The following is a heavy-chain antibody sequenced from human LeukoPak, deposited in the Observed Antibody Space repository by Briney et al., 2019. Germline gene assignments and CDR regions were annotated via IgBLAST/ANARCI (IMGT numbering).Heavy chain of an antibody. CDR2: ISSSGSTI. V-gene: IGHV3-48*03. J-gene: IGHJ6*03. CDR1: GFTFSSYE. CDR3: ARGDDYVWGSYRVYYYYYYMDV. D-gene: IGHD3-16*02. Sequence: GGSLRLSCAASGFTFSSYEMNWVRQAPGKGLRWVSYISSSGSTIYYADSVKGRFTISRDNAKNSLYLQMNSLRAEDTAVYYCARGDDYVWGSYRVYYYYYYMDVWGKGTTVTVSS.